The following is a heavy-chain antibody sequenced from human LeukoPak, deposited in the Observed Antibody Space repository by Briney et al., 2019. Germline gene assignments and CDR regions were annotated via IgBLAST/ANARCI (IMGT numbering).Heavy chain of an antibody. CDR1: GYTFTSYG. CDR2: ISAYNGNT. D-gene: IGHD1-26*01. V-gene: IGHV1-18*01. Sequence: VASVTVSCKASGYTFTSYGISWVRQAPGQGLEWMGWISAYNGNTNYAQKLQGRVTMTTDTSTSTAHMKLRSLRSDDTAVYYCARDAVGATRWFDPWGQGTLVTVSS. CDR3: ARDAVGATRWFDP. J-gene: IGHJ5*02.